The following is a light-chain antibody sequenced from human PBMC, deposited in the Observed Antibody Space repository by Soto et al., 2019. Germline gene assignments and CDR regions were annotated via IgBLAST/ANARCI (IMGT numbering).Light chain of an antibody. V-gene: IGKV3-20*01. J-gene: IGKJ5*01. CDR3: QQYGSSAPIT. CDR1: QSISHF. CDR2: GAS. Sequence: EIVLTQSPATLSLSPGERATLSCRASQSISHFLAWYQQKPGQAPRLLIYGASIRATGIPDRFSGSGSETDFTLTISRLEPEDFALYYCQQYGSSAPITFGQGTRLENK.